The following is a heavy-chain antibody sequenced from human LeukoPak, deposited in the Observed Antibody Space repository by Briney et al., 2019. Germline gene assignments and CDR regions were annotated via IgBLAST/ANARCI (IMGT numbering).Heavy chain of an antibody. Sequence: GRSLRLSCAASGFTFGDYAMHWVRQAPGKGLEWVAGISWNSSSIGYADSVKGRFTISRDNAKNSLYLQMNSLRAEDTAVYYCAKIAAANRGGDCYSGAYYFDYWGQGTLVTVSS. CDR2: ISWNSSSI. CDR1: GFTFGDYA. CDR3: AKIAAANRGGDCYSGAYYFDY. D-gene: IGHD2-21*02. V-gene: IGHV3-9*01. J-gene: IGHJ4*02.